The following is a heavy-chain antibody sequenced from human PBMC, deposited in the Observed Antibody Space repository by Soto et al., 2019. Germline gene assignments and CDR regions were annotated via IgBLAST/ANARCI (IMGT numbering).Heavy chain of an antibody. V-gene: IGHV4-59*01. D-gene: IGHD5-18*01. Sequence: SETLSLTCTVSGGSISSYYWSWIRQPPGKGLQWIGYIYYSGSTNSNPSLKSRVTISVDTSKNQFSLKLSSVTAADTAVYYFARRYGTSMDVWCQGTTVTVSS. CDR1: GGSISSYY. J-gene: IGHJ6*02. CDR2: IYYSGST. CDR3: ARRYGTSMDV.